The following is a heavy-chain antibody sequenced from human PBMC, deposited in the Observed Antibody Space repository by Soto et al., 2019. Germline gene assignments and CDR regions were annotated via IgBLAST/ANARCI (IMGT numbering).Heavy chain of an antibody. V-gene: IGHV3-23*01. J-gene: IGHJ5*02. CDR1: GFTFSSYA. D-gene: IGHD6-13*01. CDR3: AKDRTQKAIAAGMGDWFDP. Sequence: EVQLLESGGGLVQPGGSLRLSCAASGFTFSSYAMSWVRQAPGKGLEWVSAISGSGGSTYYADSVKGRFTISRDNSKNTLYLQMNSLRAEDTAVYYCAKDRTQKAIAAGMGDWFDPWGQGTLVTVSS. CDR2: ISGSGGST.